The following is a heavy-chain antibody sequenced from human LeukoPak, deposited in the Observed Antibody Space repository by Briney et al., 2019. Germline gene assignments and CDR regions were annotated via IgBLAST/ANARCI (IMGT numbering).Heavy chain of an antibody. CDR1: GGSISSYY. D-gene: IGHD6-6*01. CDR2: IYTSGST. V-gene: IGHV4-4*07. Sequence: SETLSLTCTVSGGSISSYYWSWIRQPAGKGLEWIGRIYTSGSTNYNPSLKSRVTMSVDTSKNQFSLKLSSVTAADTAVYYCARDKGRYSSSVEGFDYWGQGTLVTVSS. J-gene: IGHJ4*02. CDR3: ARDKGRYSSSVEGFDY.